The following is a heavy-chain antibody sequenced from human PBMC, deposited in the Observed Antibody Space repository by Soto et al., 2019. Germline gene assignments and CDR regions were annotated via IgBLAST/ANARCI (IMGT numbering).Heavy chain of an antibody. CDR2: IYYSGST. J-gene: IGHJ6*02. D-gene: IGHD3-10*01. CDR3: ARDQGYYGSGRIDGMDV. CDR1: GGSISSGGYY. Sequence: SETLSLTCTVSGGSISSGGYYWSWIRQHPGKGLEWIGYIYYSGSTYYNPSLKSRVTISVDTSKNQFSLKLSSVTAADTAVYYCARDQGYYGSGRIDGMDVWGQGXTVTVYS. V-gene: IGHV4-31*03.